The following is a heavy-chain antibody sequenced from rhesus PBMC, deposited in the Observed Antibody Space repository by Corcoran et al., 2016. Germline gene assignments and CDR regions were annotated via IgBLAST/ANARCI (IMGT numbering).Heavy chain of an antibody. V-gene: IGHV4-93*02. Sequence: QVQLQESGPAVVKPSETLSLTCAVSGGSISNYYWWSWIRQSPGKGLEWIGGIYGIGGTTEYHPFLKRRVSISMDTSKNQLSLKVPSVTAAEPALYYCASTDCSNSDCSSGDYWGQGVLVTVSS. D-gene: IGHD2-15*01. J-gene: IGHJ4*01. CDR3: ASTDCSNSDCSSGDY. CDR2: IYGIGGTT. CDR1: GGSISNYYW.